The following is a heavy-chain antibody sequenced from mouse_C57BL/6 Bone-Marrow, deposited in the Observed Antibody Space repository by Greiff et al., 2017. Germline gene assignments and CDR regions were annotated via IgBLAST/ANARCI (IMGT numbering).Heavy chain of an antibody. CDR2: ISDGGSYT. CDR1: GFTFSSYA. V-gene: IGHV5-4*01. J-gene: IGHJ1*03. CDR3: ATYYYGSSYGGYFDV. D-gene: IGHD1-1*01. Sequence: EVQLQESGGGLVKPGGSLKLSCAASGFTFSSYAMSWVRQTPEKRLEWVATISDGGSYTYYPDNVKGRFTISRDNAKNNLYLQMSHLKSEDTAMYYCATYYYGSSYGGYFDVWGTGTTVTVSS.